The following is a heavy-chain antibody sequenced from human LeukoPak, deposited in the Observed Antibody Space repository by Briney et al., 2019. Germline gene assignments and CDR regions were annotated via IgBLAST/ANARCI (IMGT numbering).Heavy chain of an antibody. CDR2: ISSSGRDI. V-gene: IGHV3-21*01. CDR3: ARYSSHWSFDS. D-gene: IGHD6-19*01. CDR1: GFTFSRYN. J-gene: IGHJ4*02. Sequence: TGGSLRLSCAASGFTFSRYNMNWVRQAPGKGLEWVSSISSSGRDIYYADSVKGRFTISRDNAKNSLYLQMNSLRAEDTAVYYCARYSSHWSFDSWGQGTLVTVSS.